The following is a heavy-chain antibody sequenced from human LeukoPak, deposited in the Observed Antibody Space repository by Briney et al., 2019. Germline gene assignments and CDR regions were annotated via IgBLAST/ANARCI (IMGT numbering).Heavy chain of an antibody. CDR1: GFTFSSYE. J-gene: IGHJ4*02. CDR2: ISSSGSTI. CDR3: ARGPHYYGSGSEDKPLDY. D-gene: IGHD3-10*01. Sequence: GGSLRLSCAASGFTFSSYEMNWVHQAPGKGLEWVSYISSSGSTIYYADSVKGRFTISRDNAKNSLYLQMNSLRAEDTAVYYCARGPHYYGSGSEDKPLDYWGQGTLVTVSS. V-gene: IGHV3-48*03.